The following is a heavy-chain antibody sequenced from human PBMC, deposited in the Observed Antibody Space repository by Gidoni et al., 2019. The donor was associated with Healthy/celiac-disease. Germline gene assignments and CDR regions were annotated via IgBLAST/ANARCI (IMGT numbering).Heavy chain of an antibody. J-gene: IGHJ5*02. CDR2: ISGSGGST. Sequence: EVQLLESGGGLVQPGGSLSLSCAASGFTFSSYAMSWLRQARGKGLAWVSAISGSGGSTYYADSVKGRFTISRDNSKNTLYLQMNSLRAEDTAVYYCAKDGGDVLLWFGELFRVPNWFDPWGQGTLVTVSS. CDR1: GFTFSSYA. D-gene: IGHD3-10*01. V-gene: IGHV3-23*01. CDR3: AKDGGDVLLWFGELFRVPNWFDP.